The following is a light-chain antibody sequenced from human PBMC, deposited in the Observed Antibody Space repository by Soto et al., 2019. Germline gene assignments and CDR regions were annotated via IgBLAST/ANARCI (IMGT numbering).Light chain of an antibody. J-gene: IGKJ1*01. CDR2: DAS. Sequence: DIQMTHSPSSLSASILYRVTITCRSSQTIRKSLYLYQQKAESAPNLLIYDASSLESGVPSRFSGSGSGTEFTLTISSLQPDDFATYYCQKYNSYSWKFGQGTKVDIK. CDR3: QKYNSYSWK. CDR1: QTIRKS. V-gene: IGKV1-5*01.